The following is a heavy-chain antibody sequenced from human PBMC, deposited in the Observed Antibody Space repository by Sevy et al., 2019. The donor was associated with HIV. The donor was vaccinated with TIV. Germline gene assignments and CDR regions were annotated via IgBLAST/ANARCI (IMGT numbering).Heavy chain of an antibody. J-gene: IGHJ4*02. CDR2: IYFTGNT. Sequence: SETLSLTCSVSGGSISSYFWTWVRQSLGKGLEWIGNIYFTGNTDYCPSLKSRVTLSLDTSKSQFSLTLKSVTAADTAIYFCARDSTTRPRVLDYWGQGTLVTVSS. D-gene: IGHD1-1*01. V-gene: IGHV4-59*01. CDR1: GGSISSYF. CDR3: ARDSTTRPRVLDY.